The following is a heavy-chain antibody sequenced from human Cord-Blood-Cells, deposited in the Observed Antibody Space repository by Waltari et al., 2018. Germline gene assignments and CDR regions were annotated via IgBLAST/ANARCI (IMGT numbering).Heavy chain of an antibody. CDR3: ARQELGFDY. CDR1: GFTFRSYG. D-gene: IGHD3-16*01. Sequence: QVQLVESGGGVVQPGRSLRLSCAASGFTFRSYGMPWVRQAPGKGLEWVAVIWYDGSNKYYADSVKGRFTISRDNSKNTLYLQMNSLRAEDTAVYYCARQELGFDYWGQGTLVTVSS. CDR2: IWYDGSNK. J-gene: IGHJ4*02. V-gene: IGHV3-33*01.